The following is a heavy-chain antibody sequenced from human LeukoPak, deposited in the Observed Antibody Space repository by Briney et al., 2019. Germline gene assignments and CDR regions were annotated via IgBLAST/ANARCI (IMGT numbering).Heavy chain of an antibody. CDR2: ISSSGSTI. CDR1: GFTFSSYE. CDR3: AREEGYSNYIDY. Sequence: PGGSLRLSCAASGFTFSSYEMNWVRQAPGEGLEWVSYISSSGSTIYYADSVKGRFTISRDNAKNSLYLQMNSLRAEDTAVYYCAREEGYSNYIDYWGQGTLVTVSS. J-gene: IGHJ4*02. V-gene: IGHV3-48*03. D-gene: IGHD4-11*01.